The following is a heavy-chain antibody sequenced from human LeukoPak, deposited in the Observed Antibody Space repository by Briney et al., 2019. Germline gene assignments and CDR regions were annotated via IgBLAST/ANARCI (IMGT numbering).Heavy chain of an antibody. J-gene: IGHJ4*02. Sequence: GGSLRLSCAASGFTFSSYAMSWVRQAPGKGLEWVSAISGSGGSTYYPDSVKGRVTISRDNSKNTLYLQMNSLRAEDTAVYYCAKREHYSYDSSGCFDYWGQGTLVTVSS. CDR1: GFTFSSYA. V-gene: IGHV3-23*01. D-gene: IGHD3-22*01. CDR2: ISGSGGST. CDR3: AKREHYSYDSSGCFDY.